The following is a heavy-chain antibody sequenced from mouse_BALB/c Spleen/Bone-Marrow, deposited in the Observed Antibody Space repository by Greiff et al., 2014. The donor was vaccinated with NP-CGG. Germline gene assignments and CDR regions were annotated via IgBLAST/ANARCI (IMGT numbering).Heavy chain of an antibody. V-gene: IGHV1-34*01. CDR2: IYPNNGGT. Sequence: VQLQESGPELVKPGASVKISCKASGYTFTEYSMHWVKQSPGQSLEWIGGIYPNNGGTSYNQKFKGKATFTVDTSSTTAYMQLRSLTSEDYAVDSGESTSRYWYFDVWGAGTTVTVSS. CDR1: GYTFTEYS. CDR3: ESTSRYWYFDV. J-gene: IGHJ1*01. D-gene: IGHD6-1*01.